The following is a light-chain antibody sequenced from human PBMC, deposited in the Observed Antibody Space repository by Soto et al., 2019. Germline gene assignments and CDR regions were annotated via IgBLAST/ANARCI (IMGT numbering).Light chain of an antibody. CDR3: SSYTTSSSYV. J-gene: IGLJ1*01. CDR1: SSDVGGYIY. V-gene: IGLV2-14*01. Sequence: QSVLTQPASEAGSPGQSSTISSTGTSSDVGGYIYVSWYQQHPGKAPKLMIYYFTSRPSGVSYRFSGSKSGNTASLTISGLQAEDEADYYCSSYTTSSSYVFGTGTQLTVL. CDR2: YFT.